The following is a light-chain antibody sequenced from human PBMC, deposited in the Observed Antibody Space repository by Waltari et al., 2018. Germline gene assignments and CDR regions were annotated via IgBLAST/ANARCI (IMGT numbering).Light chain of an antibody. Sequence: DIQMTQSPSSLSASVGDRVTITCRASQSISSYLNWYQQKPGKAPKLLIYAASSLQSWVPSRFSGSGSGTDFTLTISSLQPEYFATYYCQQSDSTWTFGQGTKVEIK. V-gene: IGKV1-39*01. CDR1: QSISSY. CDR3: QQSDSTWT. J-gene: IGKJ1*01. CDR2: AAS.